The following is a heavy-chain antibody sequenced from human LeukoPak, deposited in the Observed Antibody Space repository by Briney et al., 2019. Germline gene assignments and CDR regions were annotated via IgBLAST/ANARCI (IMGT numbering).Heavy chain of an antibody. Sequence: GGSLRLSCAASGFTVSSNYMSWVRQAPGKGLEWVSVIYSGGSTYYADSVKGRFTISRDNSKNTLYLRMNNLRAEDTAVYYCARRRLRPSYGMDVWGQGTTVTVSS. J-gene: IGHJ6*02. D-gene: IGHD2-21*01. CDR3: ARRRLRPSYGMDV. V-gene: IGHV3-66*04. CDR2: IYSGGST. CDR1: GFTVSSNY.